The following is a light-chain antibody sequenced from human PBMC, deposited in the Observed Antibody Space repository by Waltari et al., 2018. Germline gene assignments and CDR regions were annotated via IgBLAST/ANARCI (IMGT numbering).Light chain of an antibody. V-gene: IGLV7-46*01. CDR2: DTD. Sequence: QAVVTQEPSLTVSPGGTVTLTCASSTVPVTSGHNSYWFQQKPGQAPRTLIFDTDKKHSWTPARFSASLLGGKAALTLSGAQPEDEAEYFCMLSYSGVCMFGGGTQVTVL. CDR3: MLSYSGVCM. CDR1: TVPVTSGHN. J-gene: IGLJ3*02.